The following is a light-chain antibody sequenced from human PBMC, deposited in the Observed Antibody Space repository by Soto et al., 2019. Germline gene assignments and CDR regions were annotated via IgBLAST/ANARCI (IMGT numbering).Light chain of an antibody. Sequence: TTQSPATLSVSPGERATLSCRASQSINSNLAWYQQKPGQTPRLLIYGASTRATGIPARFSGSGSGTEFTLTISSLQSEDFAVYYCQQYNNWLSITFGQGTRLEIK. CDR2: GAS. CDR3: QQYNNWLSIT. CDR1: QSINSN. V-gene: IGKV3-15*01. J-gene: IGKJ5*01.